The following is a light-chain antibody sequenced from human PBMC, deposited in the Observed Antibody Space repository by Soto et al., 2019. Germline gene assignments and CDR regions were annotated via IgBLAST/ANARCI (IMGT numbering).Light chain of an antibody. CDR3: QSYDSSLSSSV. CDR1: SSNIGAGYD. Sequence: QSVLTQPPSVSGVPGQRVTISCTGSSSNIGAGYDVHWYQQLPGTAPKLLIHGNRNRPSGVPDRFSGSKSGTSASLAITGLQAEDEADYYCQSYDSSLSSSVFGGGTKLTVL. J-gene: IGLJ2*01. V-gene: IGLV1-40*01. CDR2: GNR.